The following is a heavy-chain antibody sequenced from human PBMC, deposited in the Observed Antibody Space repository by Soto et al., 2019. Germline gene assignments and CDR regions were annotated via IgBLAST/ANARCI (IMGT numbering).Heavy chain of an antibody. CDR1: GFTFTGHT. CDR3: ARGDCSGGLCYGMDV. V-gene: IGHV3-48*02. Sequence: EVQLVESGGALVQPGGSLRLTCAVSGFTFTGHTMNWVRQAPGKGLEWVSYIGSTSDNIYYADSVKGRFIISRHNARNSLFLQMSSLTDEDTAVYYCARGDCSGGLCYGMDVWGRGTTVTVSS. J-gene: IGHJ6*02. D-gene: IGHD2-15*01. CDR2: IGSTSDNI.